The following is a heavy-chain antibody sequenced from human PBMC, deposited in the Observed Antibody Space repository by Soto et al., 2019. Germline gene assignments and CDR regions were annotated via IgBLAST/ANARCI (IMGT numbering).Heavy chain of an antibody. Sequence: SETLSLTCTVSGGSISSSSYYWGWIRQPPGKGLEWIGSIYYSGSTYYNPSHKSRLTIAVDTYKNQFSLKLSSVTAADTAVYYCATSGPYRVYYYYYGMDVWGQGTTVTVSS. CDR3: ATSGPYRVYYYYYGMDV. D-gene: IGHD3-10*01. CDR1: GGSISSSSYY. CDR2: IYYSGST. J-gene: IGHJ6*02. V-gene: IGHV4-39*01.